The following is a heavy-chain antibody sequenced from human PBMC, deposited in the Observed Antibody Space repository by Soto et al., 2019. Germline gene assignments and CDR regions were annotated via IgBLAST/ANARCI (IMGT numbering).Heavy chain of an antibody. CDR1: TGSTSPYY. J-gene: IGHJ4*02. D-gene: IGHD2-8*01. CDR3: ARLSCRNALSPPPY. Sequence: SETLSLTCTVSTGSTSPYYWTWIRQPPGKGLEWIGYIYYTGSTNYNPSLKSRVTISLDTSKNQFSLKLSSVTAADTAVYYCARLSCRNALSPPPYWGQGTRVPVS. V-gene: IGHV4-59*01. CDR2: IYYTGST.